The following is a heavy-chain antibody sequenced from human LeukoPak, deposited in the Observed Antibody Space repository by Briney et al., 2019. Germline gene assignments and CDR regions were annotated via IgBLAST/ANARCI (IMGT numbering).Heavy chain of an antibody. CDR1: GFTFSSYA. CDR2: ISYDGSNK. D-gene: IGHD3-10*01. CDR3: ARELYGSGSYSLDY. J-gene: IGHJ4*02. Sequence: GGSLRLSCAASGFTFSSYAMHWVRQAPGKGLEWVAVISYDGSNKYNADSVKGRFTISRDNSKNTLYLQMNSLRAEDTAVYYCARELYGSGSYSLDYWGQGTLVTVSS. V-gene: IGHV3-30*04.